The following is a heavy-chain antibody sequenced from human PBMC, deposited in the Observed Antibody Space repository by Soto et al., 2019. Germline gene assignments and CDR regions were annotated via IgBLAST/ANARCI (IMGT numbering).Heavy chain of an antibody. V-gene: IGHV1-3*01. CDR1: GYTFTNYA. Sequence: ASVKVSCKASGYTFTNYAMHWVRQAPGQRLEWMGWINAGNGNTKYSQNFQGRVTITRDTSASTAYMELRSLRSEDTAVYYCAREVWSTVGRFDYWGQGTLVTVSS. J-gene: IGHJ4*02. CDR2: INAGNGNT. D-gene: IGHD2-21*01. CDR3: AREVWSTVGRFDY.